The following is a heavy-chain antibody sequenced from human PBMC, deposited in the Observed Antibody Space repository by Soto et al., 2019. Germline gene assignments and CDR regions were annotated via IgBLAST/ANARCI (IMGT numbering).Heavy chain of an antibody. CDR1: GYTFTSYA. D-gene: IGHD2-15*01. CDR3: ARTCSGGSCTGDAFDI. CDR2: ISAYNGNT. V-gene: IGHV1-18*01. J-gene: IGHJ3*02. Sequence: GASVKVSCKASGYTFTSYAMHWVRQAPGQRLEWMGWISAYNGNTNYAQKLQGRVTMTTDTSTSTAYMELRSLRSDDTAVYYCARTCSGGSCTGDAFDIWGQGTMVTVSS.